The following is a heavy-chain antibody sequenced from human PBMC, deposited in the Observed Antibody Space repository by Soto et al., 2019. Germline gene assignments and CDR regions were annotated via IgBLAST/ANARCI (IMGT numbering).Heavy chain of an antibody. V-gene: IGHV3-21*01. CDR1: GINFRSDT. J-gene: IGHJ4*02. Sequence: GGSLRLSCAVSGINFRSDTMNWVRQAPGKGLEWVSFISGSSSYIYYADSVKGRFTISRDDAKRSLYLQMNSLRAEDTAVYYCARADSSGYYPGFFDFWGQGTLVTVSS. CDR2: ISGSSSYI. CDR3: ARADSSGYYPGFFDF. D-gene: IGHD3-22*01.